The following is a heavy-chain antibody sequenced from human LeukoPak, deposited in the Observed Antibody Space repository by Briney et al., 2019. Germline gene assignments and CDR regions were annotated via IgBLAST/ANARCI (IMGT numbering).Heavy chain of an antibody. CDR1: GFTFSSYW. J-gene: IGHJ3*02. D-gene: IGHD4-17*01. V-gene: IGHV3-7*01. CDR2: IKQDGSEK. CDR3: ARTSGDDYGDYRPFDI. Sequence: GGSLRLSCAASGFTFSSYWMSWVRQAPGKGLEWVANIKQDGSEKYYVDSVKGRFTISRDNAKNSLDLQMNSRRAEDTAVYYCARTSGDDYGDYRPFDIRGKGPMVTVPS.